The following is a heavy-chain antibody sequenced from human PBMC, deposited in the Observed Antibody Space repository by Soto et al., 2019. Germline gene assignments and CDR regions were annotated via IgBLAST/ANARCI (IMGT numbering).Heavy chain of an antibody. J-gene: IGHJ4*02. CDR2: IRQDGNEK. D-gene: IGHD3-22*01. V-gene: IGHV3-7*03. CDR1: GFTFSSYW. CDR3: ARDLNYYERSGYPGY. Sequence: PGGSLRLSCAGSGFTFSSYWMSWVRQAPGKGLEWVANIRQDGNEKYYVDSVKGRFTVSRDNAKSSLYLQMNSLRAEDTATYFCARDLNYYERSGYPGYWGPGTLVTVSS.